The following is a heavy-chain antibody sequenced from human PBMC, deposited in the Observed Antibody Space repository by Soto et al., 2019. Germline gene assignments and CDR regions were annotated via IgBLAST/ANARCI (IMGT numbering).Heavy chain of an antibody. J-gene: IGHJ3*01. D-gene: IGHD2-2*01. CDR3: SIGSWSAETFDV. CDR2: IIPMLPVR. CDR1: GGTFNTYT. Sequence: QVHLIQSGAEVKKPGSSVKVSCKAAGGTFNTYTLFWVRQAPGHGLEWMGRIIPMLPVRNSAQKFQGRLTLTAHKSTGTAFMELTSLTSDDTAVYYCSIGSWSAETFDVWGQGTMVTVSS. V-gene: IGHV1-69*02.